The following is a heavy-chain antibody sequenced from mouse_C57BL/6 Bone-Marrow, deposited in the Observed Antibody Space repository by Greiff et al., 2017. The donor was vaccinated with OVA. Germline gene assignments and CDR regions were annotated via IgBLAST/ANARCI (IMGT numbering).Heavy chain of an antibody. CDR1: GYTFTSYW. CDR3: ARRGLRPYFDY. Sequence: VKLQQPGAELVKPGASVKLSCKASGYTFTSYWMHWVKQRPGQGLEWIGMIHPNSGSTNYNEKFKSKATLTVDKSSSTAYMQLSSLTSEDSAVYYCARRGLRPYFDYWGQGTTLTVSS. V-gene: IGHV1-64*01. D-gene: IGHD2-2*01. J-gene: IGHJ2*01. CDR2: IHPNSGST.